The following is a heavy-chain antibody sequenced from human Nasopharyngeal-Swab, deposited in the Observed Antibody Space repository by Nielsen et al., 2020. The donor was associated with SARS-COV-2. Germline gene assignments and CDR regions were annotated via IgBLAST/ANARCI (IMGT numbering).Heavy chain of an antibody. V-gene: IGHV4-39*01. CDR1: GGSISSSSYY. Sequence: GSLRLSCTVSGGSISSSSYYWGWIRQPPGKGLEWIGSIYYRGSTYYNPSLKSRVTISVDTSKNQFSLKLSSVTAADTAVYYCAVHDRSETFDIWGQGTMVTVSS. J-gene: IGHJ3*02. CDR2: IYYRGST. CDR3: AVHDRSETFDI.